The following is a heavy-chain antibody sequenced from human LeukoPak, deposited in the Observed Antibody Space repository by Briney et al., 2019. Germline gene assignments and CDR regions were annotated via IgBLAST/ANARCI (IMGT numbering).Heavy chain of an antibody. CDR1: GYSFPNYW. V-gene: IGHV5-51*01. J-gene: IGHJ4*02. D-gene: IGHD6-19*01. CDR3: ARQDGSAWYYFDY. Sequence: GESLQISCQGSGYSFPNYWIGWARQMPGKGLEWMGIIYPGNSDTRYSPSFQGQVTISTDKSISTAYLQWNSLKASDTAMYYCARQDGSAWYYFDYWGQGTLVTVSS. CDR2: IYPGNSDT.